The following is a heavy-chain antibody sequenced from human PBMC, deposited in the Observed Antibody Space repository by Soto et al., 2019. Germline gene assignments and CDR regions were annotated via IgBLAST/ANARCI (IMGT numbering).Heavy chain of an antibody. Sequence: ASVKVSCKASGSTFTSYDINWVRQATGQGLAWMGWMNPNSGNTGYAQKFQGRVTMTRNTSISTAYMELCSMRSEDTAVYYCARGGYCSGGSCHGRASEYYYYYGMDVWGQGTTVTVSS. V-gene: IGHV1-8*01. CDR1: GSTFTSYD. J-gene: IGHJ6*02. CDR3: ARGGYCSGGSCHGRASEYYYYYGMDV. CDR2: MNPNSGNT. D-gene: IGHD2-15*01.